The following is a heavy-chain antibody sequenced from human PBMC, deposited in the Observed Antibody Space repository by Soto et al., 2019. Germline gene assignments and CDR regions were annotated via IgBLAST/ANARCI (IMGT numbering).Heavy chain of an antibody. Sequence: SETLSLTCTFSGGSITSSSYYWGWIRQPPGKGLEWIGNIYYSGSTYYNPSLKSRVTISVDTSKNQFSLKLSSVTAADTAVYYCMLGSGWKDFDYWGQGTLVTVS. J-gene: IGHJ4*02. D-gene: IGHD3-22*01. CDR3: MLGSGWKDFDY. V-gene: IGHV4-39*01. CDR2: IYYSGST. CDR1: GGSITSSSYY.